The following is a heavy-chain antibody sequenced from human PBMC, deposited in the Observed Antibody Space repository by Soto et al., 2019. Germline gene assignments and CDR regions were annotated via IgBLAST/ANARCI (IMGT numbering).Heavy chain of an antibody. V-gene: IGHV3-21*01. CDR1: GFTFSSYS. CDR3: AREKIYYDSSGYYYVYGMDV. D-gene: IGHD3-22*01. CDR2: ISSSSSYI. J-gene: IGHJ6*02. Sequence: GGSLRLSCAASGFTFSSYSMNWVRQAPGKGLEWVSSISSSSSYIYYADSVKGRFTISRDNAKNSLYLQMNSLRVEDTAVYYCAREKIYYDSSGYYYVYGMDVWGQGTTVTVSS.